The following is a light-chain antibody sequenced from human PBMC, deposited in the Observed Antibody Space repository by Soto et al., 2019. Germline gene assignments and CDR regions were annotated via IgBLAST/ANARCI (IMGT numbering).Light chain of an antibody. V-gene: IGKV1-5*03. CDR3: QQRNVWPPVT. Sequence: DIQMTQSPSTLSGSLGDRVTITCRASQTISSWLAWYQQKPGKAPKLLIYKASTLKSGVPSRFSGSGSGTDFTLTISSLEPEDSAVYYCQQRNVWPPVTFGQGTRLEIK. J-gene: IGKJ5*01. CDR1: QTISSW. CDR2: KAS.